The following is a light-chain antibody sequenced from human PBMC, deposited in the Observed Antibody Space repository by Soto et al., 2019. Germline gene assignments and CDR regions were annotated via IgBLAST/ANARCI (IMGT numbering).Light chain of an antibody. V-gene: IGLV6-57*02. Sequence: NFMLTQPHSVSESPGKTVTISGTGTSGNIASNYVQWFQQRPGGAPTTVIYEDNQRPPGVPDRFSGSIDRPTNSASLTISGLTTEDEADYYGQSYDGNNLVVFGGGTKLTVL. J-gene: IGLJ2*01. CDR1: SGNIASNY. CDR3: QSYDGNNLVV. CDR2: EDN.